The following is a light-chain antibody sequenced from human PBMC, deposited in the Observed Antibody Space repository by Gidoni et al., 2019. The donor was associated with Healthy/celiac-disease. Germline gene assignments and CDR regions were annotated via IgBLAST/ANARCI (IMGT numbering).Light chain of an antibody. Sequence: QSALTQPRSVSGSPGQSVTISCTGTSSDVGGYNYVSWYQQHPGKAPKLMIYDVSKRPSGVPDRFSGSKSGNTASLTISGLQAEDEAVYYCCSYAGSYTFNVFGTGTKVTGL. CDR1: SSDVGGYNY. CDR2: DVS. V-gene: IGLV2-11*01. J-gene: IGLJ1*01. CDR3: CSYAGSYTFNV.